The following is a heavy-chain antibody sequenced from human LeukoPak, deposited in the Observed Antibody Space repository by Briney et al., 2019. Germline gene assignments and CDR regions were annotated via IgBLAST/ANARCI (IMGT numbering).Heavy chain of an antibody. CDR1: GFTFSSYA. J-gene: IGHJ5*02. Sequence: GSLRLSCAASGFTFSSYAMSWVRQAPGKGLEWIGEINHSGSTNYNPSLKSRVTISVDTSKNQSPLNLSSVTAAPTALYYCARRRPIQLWSRYNSFDPWGPGTLVTVSS. D-gene: IGHD5-18*01. CDR3: ARRRPIQLWSRYNSFDP. V-gene: IGHV4-34*01. CDR2: INHSGST.